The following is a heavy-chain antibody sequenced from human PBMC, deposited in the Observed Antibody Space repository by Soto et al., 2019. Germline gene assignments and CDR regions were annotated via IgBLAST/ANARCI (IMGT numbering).Heavy chain of an antibody. CDR2: NIPIFRST. CDR3: ARDNDYRDYNFDS. D-gene: IGHD4-17*01. J-gene: IGHJ4*02. V-gene: IGHV1-69*18. Sequence: QVQLVQSGAEVKTPGSSVKVSCKASGGTFSKYAISWVRQAPGQGLEWMGMNIPIFRSTKYAQKFQGRVTITVDEATTTAYMELSSLTSEVTAFYYCARDNDYRDYNFDSWGQGTLVTVSS. CDR1: GGTFSKYA.